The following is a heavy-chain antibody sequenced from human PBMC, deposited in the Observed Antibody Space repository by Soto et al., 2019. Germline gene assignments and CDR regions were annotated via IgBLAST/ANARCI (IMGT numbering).Heavy chain of an antibody. J-gene: IGHJ4*02. CDR3: AAIGVDGTADY. D-gene: IGHD6-19*01. CDR1: GFIFTNAY. Sequence: EVQLVESGGGLVKPGESLVLSCAASGFIFTNAYMNWVRQAPGKGLEWVGRIKSKVDGETRDYAAPVRDRFIISRDDSKSTVYLQINSLTVEDTAVYYCAAIGVDGTADYWGRGTLVIVSS. CDR2: IKSKVDGETR. V-gene: IGHV3-15*01.